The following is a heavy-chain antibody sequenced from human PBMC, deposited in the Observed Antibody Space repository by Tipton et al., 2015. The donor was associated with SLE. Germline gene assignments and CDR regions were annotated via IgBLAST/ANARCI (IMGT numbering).Heavy chain of an antibody. D-gene: IGHD4-17*01. CDR3: ARDMGLRGAFGI. CDR1: GFTFSSYE. CDR2: ISSSGSTI. Sequence: GSLRLSCAASGFTFSSYEMNWVRQAPGKGLEWVSYISSSGSTIYYADSVKGRFTISRDNAKNSLYLQMNSLRAEDTAVYYCARDMGLRGAFGIWGQGTMVTVSS. V-gene: IGHV3-48*03. J-gene: IGHJ3*02.